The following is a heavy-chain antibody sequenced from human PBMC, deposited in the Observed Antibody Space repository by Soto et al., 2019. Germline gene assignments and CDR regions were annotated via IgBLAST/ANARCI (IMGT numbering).Heavy chain of an antibody. CDR3: ARVPGP. Sequence: TLSLPFAVSGGSISGVFSWSWSRQPPGKGLEWIGYIYHSGSTYYNPSLKSRVTISVDRSKNQFYLKLSSVTAADTAVYYCARVPGPWGQGTLVTVSS. D-gene: IGHD3-10*01. J-gene: IGHJ5*02. CDR1: GGSISGVFS. V-gene: IGHV4-30-2*01. CDR2: IYHSGST.